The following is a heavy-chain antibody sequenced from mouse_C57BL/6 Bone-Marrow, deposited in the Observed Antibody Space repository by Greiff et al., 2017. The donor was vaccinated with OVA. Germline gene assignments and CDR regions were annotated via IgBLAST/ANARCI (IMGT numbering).Heavy chain of an antibody. Sequence: VQLQQSGPELVKPGDSVKISCKASGYSFTGYFMNWVMQSHGKSLEWIGRINPYNGDTFYNQKFKGKATLTVDKSSSTAHMELRSLTSEDSAVHYCARDTVVAPHFDYWGQGTTLTVSS. D-gene: IGHD1-1*01. CDR2: INPYNGDT. CDR3: ARDTVVAPHFDY. J-gene: IGHJ2*01. CDR1: GYSFTGYF. V-gene: IGHV1-20*01.